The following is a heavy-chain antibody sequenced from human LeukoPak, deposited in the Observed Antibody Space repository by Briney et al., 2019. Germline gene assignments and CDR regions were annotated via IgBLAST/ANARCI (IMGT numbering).Heavy chain of an antibody. D-gene: IGHD3-22*01. Sequence: SETLSLTCTVSGGSISSYYWSWIRQPPGKGLEWIGYIYYSGSTNYNPSLKSRVTISVDTSKNQFSLKLSSVTAADTAVYYCASGGDYYDSSGYLIWGQGTLVTVSS. CDR3: ASGGDYYDSSGYLI. CDR2: IYYSGST. CDR1: GGSISSYY. V-gene: IGHV4-59*01. J-gene: IGHJ4*02.